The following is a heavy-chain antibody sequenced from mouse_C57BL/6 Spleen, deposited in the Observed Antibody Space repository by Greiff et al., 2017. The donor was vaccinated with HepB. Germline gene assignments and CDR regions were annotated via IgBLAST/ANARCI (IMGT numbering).Heavy chain of an antibody. CDR1: GYTFTSYW. V-gene: IGHV1-55*01. CDR2: IYPGSGST. CDR3: ASQDYYGSSNWYFDV. J-gene: IGHJ1*03. D-gene: IGHD1-1*01. Sequence: QVQLQQPGAELVKPGASVKMSCKASGYTFTSYWITWVKQRPGQGLEWIGDIYPGSGSTNYNEKFKSKATLTVDTSSSTAYMQLSSLTSEDSAVYYCASQDYYGSSNWYFDVWGTGTTVTGSS.